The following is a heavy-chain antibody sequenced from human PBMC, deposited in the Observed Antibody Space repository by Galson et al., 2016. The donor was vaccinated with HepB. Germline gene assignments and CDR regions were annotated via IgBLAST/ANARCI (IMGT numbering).Heavy chain of an antibody. J-gene: IGHJ6*03. D-gene: IGHD3-16*01. CDR3: AKNKATARVWGHYYYYMDV. Sequence: LRLSCAASGFTVSSNYLSWVRQAPGKGLEWVSIVYSDGSTCYSDSVRGRFTISRDNSNNIVYLQMNSLRAEDTAVYFCAKNKATARVWGHYYYYMDVWGKGTTVTVSS. CDR1: GFTVSSNY. CDR2: VYSDGST. V-gene: IGHV3-53*01.